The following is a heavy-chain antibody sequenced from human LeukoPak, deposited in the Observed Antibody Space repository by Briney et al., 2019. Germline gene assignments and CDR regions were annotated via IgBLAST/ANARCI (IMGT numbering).Heavy chain of an antibody. J-gene: IGHJ4*02. CDR2: ISYDGSNK. Sequence: GGSLRLSCAASGFTFSSYAMHWVRQAPGKGLEWVAVISYDGSNKYYADSVKGRFTIPRDNSKNTLYLQMNSLRAEDTAVYYCATTPRGEPDIEYYFDYWGQGTLVTVSS. CDR3: ATTPRGEPDIEYYFDY. D-gene: IGHD2-15*01. V-gene: IGHV3-30-3*01. CDR1: GFTFSSYA.